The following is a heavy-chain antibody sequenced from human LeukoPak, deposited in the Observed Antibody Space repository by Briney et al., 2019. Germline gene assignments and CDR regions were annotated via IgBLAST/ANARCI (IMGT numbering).Heavy chain of an antibody. CDR2: IYTSGST. CDR3: ASVYRGFSYMYV. CDR1: GGPISSGSYY. Sequence: PSETLSLTCTVSGGPISSGSYYWSWIRQPAGKGLEWIGRIYTSGSTNYNPSLKSRVAISVDTSKNQFSLKLSSVTAADTAVYYCASVYRGFSYMYVWGKGTTVTVSS. D-gene: IGHD3-16*02. V-gene: IGHV4-61*02. J-gene: IGHJ6*03.